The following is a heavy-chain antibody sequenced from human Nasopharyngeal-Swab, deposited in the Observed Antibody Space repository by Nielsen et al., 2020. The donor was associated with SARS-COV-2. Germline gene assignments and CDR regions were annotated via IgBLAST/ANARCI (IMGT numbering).Heavy chain of an antibody. CDR3: ARDHGLLWIKPYWYFDL. D-gene: IGHD3-10*01. J-gene: IGHJ2*01. V-gene: IGHV1-46*01. CDR2: INPSGGST. Sequence: ASVKVSCKASGYTFTSYYVHWVLQAPRQGLEWMGLINPSGGSTSYAQKFQGRVTMTRDTSTRTVYMELSSLRSEDTAVYYCARDHGLLWIKPYWYFDLWGRGTLVTVSS. CDR1: GYTFTSYY.